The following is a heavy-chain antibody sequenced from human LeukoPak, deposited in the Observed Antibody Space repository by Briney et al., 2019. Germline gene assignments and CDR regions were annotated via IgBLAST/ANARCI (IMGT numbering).Heavy chain of an antibody. CDR1: GGSISSGGYY. J-gene: IGHJ4*02. D-gene: IGHD2-15*01. CDR3: ARGRPSWVCSGGSCYSGEDY. V-gene: IGHV4-31*03. Sequence: SETLSLTCTVSGGSISSGGYYWSWIRQHPGKGLEWIGYIYYSGSTYYNPSLKSRVTISVDTSKNQFSLKLRSVTAADTAVYYCARGRPSWVCSGGSCYSGEDYWGQGTLVTVSS. CDR2: IYYSGST.